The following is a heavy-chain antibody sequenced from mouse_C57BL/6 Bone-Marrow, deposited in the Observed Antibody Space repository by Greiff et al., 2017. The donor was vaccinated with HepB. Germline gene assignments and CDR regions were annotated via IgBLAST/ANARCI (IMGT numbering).Heavy chain of an antibody. CDR2: IDPNSGGT. V-gene: IGHV1-72*01. CDR3: ARPVWLLRWWYFDV. J-gene: IGHJ1*03. CDR1: GYTFTSYW. Sequence: QVQLQQPGAELVKPGASVKLSCKASGYTFTSYWMHWVKQRPGRGLEWIGGIDPNSGGTKYNEKFKSKATLTVDKPSSTAYMQLSSLTSEDSAVYYCARPVWLLRWWYFDVWGTGTTVTVSS. D-gene: IGHD2-3*01.